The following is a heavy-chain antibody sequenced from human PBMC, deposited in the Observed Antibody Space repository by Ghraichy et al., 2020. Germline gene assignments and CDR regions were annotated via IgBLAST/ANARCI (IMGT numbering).Heavy chain of an antibody. CDR1: GGSISTYF. CDR2: IYVYDSGTT. Sequence: SETLSLTCSVSGGSISTYFWSWIRQPPGKGLEWIGYIYVYDSGTTNYNPSLNSRVTISVDTSKNQLSLKLPSVTAADTAVYYCARKSGAHDYWGQGTLVTVSS. D-gene: IGHD1-26*01. V-gene: IGHV4-59*01. J-gene: IGHJ4*02. CDR3: ARKSGAHDY.